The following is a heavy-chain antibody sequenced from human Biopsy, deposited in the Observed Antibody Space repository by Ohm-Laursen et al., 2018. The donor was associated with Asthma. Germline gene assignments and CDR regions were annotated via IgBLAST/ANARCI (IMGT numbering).Heavy chain of an antibody. Sequence: SDTLSLTCIVSGDAMSTSGSYWGWIRQSPGKGLEWIGSIYYSGRTYYNPSLGSRVTISADTTKNLFSLKVTSVTAADTAVYYCARAVSSSSYWYFDLWGRGDLVTVSS. CDR1: GDAMSTSGSY. V-gene: IGHV4-39*02. CDR2: IYYSGRT. J-gene: IGHJ2*01. CDR3: ARAVSSSSYWYFDL. D-gene: IGHD6-6*01.